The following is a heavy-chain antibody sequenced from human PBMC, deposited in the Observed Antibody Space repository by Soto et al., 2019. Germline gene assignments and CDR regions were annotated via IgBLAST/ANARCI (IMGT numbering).Heavy chain of an antibody. CDR3: ATDSGTSDY. Sequence: EVQLVESGGGLVQPGGSLRLSCAASGFTFSNYWMSWVRQAPGKGLEWVANIKQDGSERYYVDSVKGRFIISRDNARNSRSLQMNSLRAEDTAVYYCATDSGTSDYWGQGTLITVSS. D-gene: IGHD1-1*01. CDR2: IKQDGSER. J-gene: IGHJ4*02. V-gene: IGHV3-7*01. CDR1: GFTFSNYW.